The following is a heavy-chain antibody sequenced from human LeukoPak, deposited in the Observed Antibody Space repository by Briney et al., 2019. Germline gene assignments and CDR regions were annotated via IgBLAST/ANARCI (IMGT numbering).Heavy chain of an antibody. D-gene: IGHD3-10*01. CDR3: AKDLLRDRWFGES. CDR1: GFTFSTYG. V-gene: IGHV3-30*02. J-gene: IGHJ5*02. CDR2: IRYEGYDK. Sequence: PGESLRLSCAASGFTFSTYGMHWVRQAPDKGLEWVAFIRYEGYDKYYADSVKGRFTISRDDSKNTLYLQMDSLRPEDTAVYYCAKDLLRDRWFGESWGQGTLVTVSS.